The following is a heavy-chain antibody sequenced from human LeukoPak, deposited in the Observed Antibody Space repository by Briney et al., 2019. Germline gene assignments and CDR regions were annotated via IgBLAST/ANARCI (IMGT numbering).Heavy chain of an antibody. V-gene: IGHV3-23*05. J-gene: IGHJ6*02. CDR3: VGRPYYYYGMDV. CDR2: IYSGDST. CDR1: GFSFSTYA. Sequence: GGSLRLSCAASGFSFSTYAMSWVRQATGKGLECVAAIYSGDSTYYPDSVKGRFSISRDNSKNTLYLQMSSLRAEDTAIYYCVGRPYYYYGMDVWGQGTTVTVSS.